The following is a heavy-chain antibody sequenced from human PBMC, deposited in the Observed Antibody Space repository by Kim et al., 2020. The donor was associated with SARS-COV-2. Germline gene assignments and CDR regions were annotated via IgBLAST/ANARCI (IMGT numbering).Heavy chain of an antibody. CDR3: ARELTGYSSSWYLIGDYYYGMDV. V-gene: IGHV1-69*13. D-gene: IGHD6-13*01. CDR2: IIPIFGTA. CDR1: GGTFSSYA. J-gene: IGHJ6*02. Sequence: SVKVSCKASGGTFSSYAISWVRQAPGQGLEWMGGIIPIFGTANYAQKFQGRVTITADESTSTAYMELSSLRSEDTAVYYCARELTGYSSSWYLIGDYYYGMDVWGQGTTVTVSS.